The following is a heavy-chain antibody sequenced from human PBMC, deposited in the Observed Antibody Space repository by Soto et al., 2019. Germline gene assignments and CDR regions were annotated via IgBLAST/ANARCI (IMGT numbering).Heavy chain of an antibody. CDR2: IYYSGST. V-gene: IGHV4-31*03. Sequence: QVQLQESGPGLVKPSQTLSLTCTVSGGSISSGGYYWSWIRQHPGKGLEWIGYIYYSGSTYYNPSLRGRVTISVDTSKNQFSLKLRSVTAADTAVYDCVIGRSATDAFDIWGQGTMVTVSS. J-gene: IGHJ3*02. CDR3: VIGRSATDAFDI. CDR1: GGSISSGGYY.